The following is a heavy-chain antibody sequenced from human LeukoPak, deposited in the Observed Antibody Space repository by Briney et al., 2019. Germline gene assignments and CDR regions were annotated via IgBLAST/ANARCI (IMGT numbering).Heavy chain of an antibody. Sequence: PGGSLRLSCAAFGFTSSSYAMNWVRQSPERGLEWVSAISGTGGSTSYADSLKGRFTISRDNSKNTLYLQMSSLTAEDTAVYYCAKECGRDYDDRAFDIWGQGTMVTVCS. D-gene: IGHD3-22*01. CDR3: AKECGRDYDDRAFDI. V-gene: IGHV3-23*01. CDR2: ISGTGGST. CDR1: GFTSSSYA. J-gene: IGHJ3*02.